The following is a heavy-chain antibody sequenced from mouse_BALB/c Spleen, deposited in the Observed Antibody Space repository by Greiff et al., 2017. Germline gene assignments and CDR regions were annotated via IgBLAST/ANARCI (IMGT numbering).Heavy chain of an antibody. V-gene: IGHV5-17*02. CDR2: ISSGSSTI. CDR1: GFTFSSFG. J-gene: IGHJ2*01. CDR3: ARGLGGYYFDY. D-gene: IGHD3-3*01. Sequence: EVKLMESGGGLVQPGGSRKLSCAASGFTFSSFGMHWVRQAPEKGLEWVAYISSGSSTIYYADTVKGRFTISRDNPKNTLFLQMTSLRSEDTAMYYCARGLGGYYFDYWGQGTTLTVSS.